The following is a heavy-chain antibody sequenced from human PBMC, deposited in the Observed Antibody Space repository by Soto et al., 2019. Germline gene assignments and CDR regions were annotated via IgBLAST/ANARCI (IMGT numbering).Heavy chain of an antibody. D-gene: IGHD2-15*01. Sequence: QVQIQQWGAGLLKPSETLSLTCAVYGGSFSGYYWSWIRQPPGKGLEWIGEINHSGSTNYNPSLKSRVTIPVDTSKNKFSLKLSSVTAADTAVYYCARGARTRYFSGGSCYRGSRSRWYFDLWGRGTLVTVSS. CDR2: INHSGST. CDR1: GGSFSGYY. CDR3: ARGARTRYFSGGSCYRGSRSRWYFDL. V-gene: IGHV4-34*01. J-gene: IGHJ2*01.